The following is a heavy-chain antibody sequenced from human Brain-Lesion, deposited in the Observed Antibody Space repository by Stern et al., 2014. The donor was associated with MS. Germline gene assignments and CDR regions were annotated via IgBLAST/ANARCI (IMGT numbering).Heavy chain of an antibody. D-gene: IGHD2-15*01. V-gene: IGHV4-39*01. CDR2: IYYSGHT. CDR1: GGSVSSTSYA. CDR3: AGEEDIRYCSGGSCTGNWFDP. J-gene: IGHJ5*02. Sequence: VQLVESGPGLVKPSETLSLTCTVAGGSVSSTSYAWAWIRQPPGKGLEWIGTIYYSGHTYYSPSLKIRPTISQETSKNRFPLQRRFVTAADTAVYYCAGEEDIRYCSGGSCTGNWFDPWGQGTLVTVSS.